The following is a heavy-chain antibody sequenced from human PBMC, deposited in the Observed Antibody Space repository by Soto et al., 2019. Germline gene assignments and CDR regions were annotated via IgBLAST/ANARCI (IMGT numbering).Heavy chain of an antibody. Sequence: PSETLSLTCTVSGGSINYYYWSWIRQSPGKGLEWIGYIYSRGSTNYTPSLKSRVTISVDTSKNQFSLKLTSVTAADTAVYYCAGGPGVARNYWGQGTLVTVSS. CDR1: GGSINYYY. CDR3: AGGPGVARNY. J-gene: IGHJ4*02. V-gene: IGHV4-59*01. CDR2: IYSRGST. D-gene: IGHD5-12*01.